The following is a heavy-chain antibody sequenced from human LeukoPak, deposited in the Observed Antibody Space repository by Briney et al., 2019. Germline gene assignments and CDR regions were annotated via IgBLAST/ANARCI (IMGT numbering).Heavy chain of an antibody. Sequence: SPTLSLTCAISGDSVSSNSAAWNWIRQSPSRGLEWLGRTYYRSKWYNDYAVSVKSRITINPDTSKNQFSLQLNSVTPEGTAVYYCAREYSSGGSGWFDPWGQGTLVTVSS. CDR1: GDSVSSNSAA. D-gene: IGHD6-19*01. CDR2: TYYRSKWYN. J-gene: IGHJ5*02. CDR3: AREYSSGGSGWFDP. V-gene: IGHV6-1*01.